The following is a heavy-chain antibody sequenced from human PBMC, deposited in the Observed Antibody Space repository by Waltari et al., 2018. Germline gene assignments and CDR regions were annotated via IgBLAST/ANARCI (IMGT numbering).Heavy chain of an antibody. V-gene: IGHV1-69*01. CDR2: IIPFYRTS. CDR3: ATGAAGFSYGPTKY. Sequence: QVHLVQSGAEVKKPGSSVKVSCKASGDTFNKYAISWVRQAPGLGLEWVAGIIPFYRTSNHAEKFQGRVTLSADETTKTVYLELSSLRSEDTAVYFCATGAAGFSYGPTKYWGPGTLVTVSS. J-gene: IGHJ4*02. D-gene: IGHD3-10*01. CDR1: GDTFNKYA.